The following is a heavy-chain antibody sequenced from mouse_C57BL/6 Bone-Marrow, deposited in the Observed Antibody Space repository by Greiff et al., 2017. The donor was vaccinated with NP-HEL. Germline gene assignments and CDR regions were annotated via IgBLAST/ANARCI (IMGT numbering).Heavy chain of an antibody. CDR2: IDPSDSYT. J-gene: IGHJ2*01. Sequence: QVQLQQPGAELVKPGASVKLSCKASGYTFTSYWMQWVKQRPGQGLEWIGEIDPSDSYTNYNQTFKGKATLTVDTSSSTAYMQLSSLTSEDSAVYYCARAETTVVATDLDYWGQGTTLTVSS. D-gene: IGHD1-1*01. V-gene: IGHV1-50*01. CDR1: GYTFTSYW. CDR3: ARAETTVVATDLDY.